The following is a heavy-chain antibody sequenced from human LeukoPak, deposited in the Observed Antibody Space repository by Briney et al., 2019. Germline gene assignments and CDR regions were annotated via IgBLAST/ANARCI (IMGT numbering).Heavy chain of an antibody. Sequence: GGSLRLSCAASGFTVSSNYMSWVRQAPGKGLEWVSVIYSGGSTYYADSVKGRFTIPRDNSKNTLYLQMNSLRAEDTAIYYCAKDRIVVVVAAGSFDYWGQGTLVTVSS. CDR3: AKDRIVVVVAAGSFDY. J-gene: IGHJ4*02. D-gene: IGHD2-15*01. V-gene: IGHV3-66*01. CDR1: GFTVSSNY. CDR2: IYSGGST.